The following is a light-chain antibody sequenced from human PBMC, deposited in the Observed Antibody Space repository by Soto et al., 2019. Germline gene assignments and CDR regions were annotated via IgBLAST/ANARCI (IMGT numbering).Light chain of an antibody. V-gene: IGKV3-15*01. CDR2: GAA. CDR3: QQNYNWWT. CDR1: QSVNSN. J-gene: IGKJ1*01. Sequence: EIVMTQSPATLSVSPGERVTLSCRASQSVNSNLAWYQQKPGQAPRLLIYGAATRATGVPARFSGSGSGTEFTLTISSLQFEDFAVYYCQQNYNWWTFGQGTKVEIQ.